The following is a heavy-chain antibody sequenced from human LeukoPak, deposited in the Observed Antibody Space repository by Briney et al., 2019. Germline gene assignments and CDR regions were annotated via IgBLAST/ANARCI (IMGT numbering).Heavy chain of an antibody. Sequence: SETLSLTCTVSGGSISSSSYYWGWIRQPPGKGLEWIGSIYHSGSTYYNPSHKSRVTISVDTSKNQFSLKLSSVTAADTAAYYCARGVARSSKFHFSYYFDYWGQGTLVTVSS. CDR1: GGSISSSSYY. J-gene: IGHJ4*02. D-gene: IGHD6-6*01. CDR2: IYHSGST. CDR3: ARGVARSSKFHFSYYFDY. V-gene: IGHV4-39*07.